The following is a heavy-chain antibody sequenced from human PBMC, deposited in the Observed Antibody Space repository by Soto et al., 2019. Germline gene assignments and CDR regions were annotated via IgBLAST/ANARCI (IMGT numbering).Heavy chain of an antibody. J-gene: IGHJ5*02. D-gene: IGHD3-3*01. Sequence: QVQLVQSGAEVKKPGSSVKVSCKASGGTFSSYAISWVRQAPGQGLEWMGGIIPIFGTANYPQKFQGRVTITADESTSTAYMELSSLRSEDTAVYYCATAGRFTIFGVVTGWFDPWGQGTLVTVSS. CDR2: IIPIFGTA. CDR1: GGTFSSYA. CDR3: ATAGRFTIFGVVTGWFDP. V-gene: IGHV1-69*01.